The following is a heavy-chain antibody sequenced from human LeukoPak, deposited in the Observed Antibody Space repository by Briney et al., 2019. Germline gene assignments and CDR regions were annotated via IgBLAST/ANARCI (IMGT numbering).Heavy chain of an antibody. D-gene: IGHD3-3*01. CDR2: IKQGGSEK. Sequence: GGSLRLSCAASGFTFSSYWMSWVRQAPGRGLEWVANIKQGGSEKYYVDSVKGRFTISRDNAKNSLYLQMNSLRAEDTAVYYCARDSGRTIFGVIISYGMDVWGQGTTVTVSS. CDR3: ARDSGRTIFGVIISYGMDV. V-gene: IGHV3-7*01. J-gene: IGHJ6*02. CDR1: GFTFSSYW.